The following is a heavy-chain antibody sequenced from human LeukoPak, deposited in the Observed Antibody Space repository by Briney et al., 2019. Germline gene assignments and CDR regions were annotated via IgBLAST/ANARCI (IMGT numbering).Heavy chain of an antibody. Sequence: GGSLRLSCAASGFTVSSNYMSWVRQAPGKGLEWVSVIYSGGSTYYADSVKGRFTISRDNSKNTLYLQMNSLRAEDTAVYYCARYIAAAGTRLRYFDPWGRGTLVTVSS. J-gene: IGHJ2*01. V-gene: IGHV3-53*01. CDR3: ARYIAAAGTRLRYFDP. CDR2: IYSGGST. D-gene: IGHD6-13*01. CDR1: GFTVSSNY.